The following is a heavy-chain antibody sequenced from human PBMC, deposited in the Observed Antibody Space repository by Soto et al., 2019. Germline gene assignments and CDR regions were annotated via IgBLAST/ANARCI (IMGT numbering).Heavy chain of an antibody. CDR2: INHSGST. V-gene: IGHV4-34*01. CDR1: GGSFSGYY. D-gene: IGHD3-10*01. Sequence: SETLSLTCAVYGGSFSGYYWSWIRQPPGKGLEWIGEINHSGSTNYNPSLKSRVIISVDTSKNQFSLKLSSVTAADTAVYYCARARFGDGNDYWGQGTLVTVSS. J-gene: IGHJ4*02. CDR3: ARARFGDGNDY.